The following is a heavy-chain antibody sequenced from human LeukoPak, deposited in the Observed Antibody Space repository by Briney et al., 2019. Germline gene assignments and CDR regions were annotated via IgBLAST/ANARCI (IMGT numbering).Heavy chain of an antibody. CDR3: ARDILTGLRYFDY. V-gene: IGHV1-69*04. CDR2: IIPILGIA. CDR1: GGTFSSYA. J-gene: IGHJ4*02. D-gene: IGHD3-9*01. Sequence: ASVKVSCKASGGTFSSYAISWVRQAPGQGLEWMGRIIPILGIANYAQKFQGRVTITADKSTSTAYMELSSLRSEDTAVYYCARDILTGLRYFDYWGQGTLVTVSS.